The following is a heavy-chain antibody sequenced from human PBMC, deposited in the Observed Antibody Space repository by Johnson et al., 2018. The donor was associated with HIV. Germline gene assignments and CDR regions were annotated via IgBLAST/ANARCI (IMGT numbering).Heavy chain of an antibody. CDR2: ISGSGGST. V-gene: IGHV3-23*04. Sequence: EVQLVESGGGLVQPGGSLKLSCAASGFTFSGSDMHWVRQAPGKGLEWVSVISGSGGSTYHADSVKGRFTISRDNSKNTLYLQMNSLRAEDTAVYYCAKASDGTWQHAFDIWGQGTMVTVSS. CDR3: AKASDGTWQHAFDI. CDR1: GFTFSGSD. D-gene: IGHD2-21*02. J-gene: IGHJ3*02.